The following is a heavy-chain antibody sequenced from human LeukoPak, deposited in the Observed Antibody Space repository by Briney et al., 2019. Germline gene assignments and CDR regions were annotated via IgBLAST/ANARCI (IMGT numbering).Heavy chain of an antibody. CDR3: ARADRLHGGPYLIGP. D-gene: IGHD2-21*01. J-gene: IGHJ5*02. CDR1: GYTFTGYY. V-gene: IGHV1-2*02. CDR2: INPNSGGT. Sequence: ASVKVSCKASGYTFTGYYMHWVRQAPGQGLEWMGWINPNSGGTSSAQKFQVRVTMTRDTSITTVYMEVSWLTSDDTAIYYCARADRLHGGPYLIGPWGQGTLVTVSS.